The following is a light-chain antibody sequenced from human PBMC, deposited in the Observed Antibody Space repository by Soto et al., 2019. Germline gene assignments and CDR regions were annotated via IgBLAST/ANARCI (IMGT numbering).Light chain of an antibody. J-gene: IGLJ1*01. CDR3: AAWDDSLNGLV. Sequence: QSVLTQPPSASGTPGQKVTISCSGSSSNIGPNAVNWYQQLPGTAPKLLLYNNNQRPSGVSDRFSGSKSGTSASLAISGLQSDDEADYHCAAWDDSLNGLVFGTGTK. V-gene: IGLV1-44*01. CDR2: NNN. CDR1: SSNIGPNA.